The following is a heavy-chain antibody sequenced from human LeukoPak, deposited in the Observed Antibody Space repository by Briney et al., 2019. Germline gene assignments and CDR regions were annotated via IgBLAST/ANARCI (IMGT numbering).Heavy chain of an antibody. CDR2: INPEGSDK. CDR3: ARLKGSTSVFDY. CDR1: GFTFSSHW. Sequence: GGSLRLSCVASGFTFSSHWMTWVRQAPGKGLEWVGNINPEGSDKFYVDSVKGRFTMSRDNARNSLYLQLGSLRAGDTAVYYCARLKGSTSVFDYWGQGTLVTV. D-gene: IGHD2-2*01. V-gene: IGHV3-7*03. J-gene: IGHJ4*02.